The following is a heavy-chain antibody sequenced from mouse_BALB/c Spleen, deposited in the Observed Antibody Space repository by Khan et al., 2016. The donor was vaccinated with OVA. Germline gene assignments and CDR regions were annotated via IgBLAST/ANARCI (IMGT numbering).Heavy chain of an antibody. CDR3: TRSLVDYYALDY. V-gene: IGHV5-9-3*01. Sequence: EVELVESGGGLVKPGGSLKLSCSASGFTFSSYAMSWVRQTPEKRLEWVATISSGGHYTFYPDSVKGRFPISRDNAKNNLYLPMSSLRSEDTAMYYCTRSLVDYYALDYWGQGTSVTVSS. D-gene: IGHD2-2*01. CDR1: GFTFSSYA. CDR2: ISSGGHYT. J-gene: IGHJ4*01.